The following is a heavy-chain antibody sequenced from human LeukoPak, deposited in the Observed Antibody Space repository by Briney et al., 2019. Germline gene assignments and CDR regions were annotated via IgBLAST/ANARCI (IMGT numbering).Heavy chain of an antibody. Sequence: PGGSLRLSCAASGFTFSNYGMHWVRQAPGKGLEWVAVISADGNNEHYADSAKGRFTLSRDNAKSTAYLQMNSLRSEDTAVYYCARNDPDSSEDWGQGTLVTVSS. V-gene: IGHV3-30*03. J-gene: IGHJ4*02. CDR2: ISADGNNE. D-gene: IGHD3-22*01. CDR3: ARNDPDSSED. CDR1: GFTFSNYG.